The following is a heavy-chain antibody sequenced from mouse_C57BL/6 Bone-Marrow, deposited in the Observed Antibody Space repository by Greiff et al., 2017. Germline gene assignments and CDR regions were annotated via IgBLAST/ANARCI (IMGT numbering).Heavy chain of an antibody. CDR2: IYPGDGDT. V-gene: IGHV1-82*01. J-gene: IGHJ3*01. D-gene: IGHD1-1*01. CDR3: ASTVPVR. CDR1: GYAFSSSW. Sequence: VTLMESGPELVKPGASVRISCKASGYAFSSSWMNWVKQRPGKGLEWIGRIYPGDGDTNYNGKFKGKATLTADKSSSTAYMQLSSLTSEDSAVYFCASTVPVRWGQGTLVTVSA.